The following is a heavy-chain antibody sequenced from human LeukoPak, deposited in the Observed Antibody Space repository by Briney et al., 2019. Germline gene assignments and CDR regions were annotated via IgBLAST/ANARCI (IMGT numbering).Heavy chain of an antibody. CDR3: ARGRVAAAHDAFDI. D-gene: IGHD6-13*01. CDR1: GFTFSRYS. V-gene: IGHV3-48*04. Sequence: RTGGSLRLSCAASGFTFSRYSMNWVRQAPGKGLEWISYISSSSGTIYYADSVKGRFTISRDNAKNSLYLQMNSLRAEDTAVYYCARGRVAAAHDAFDIWGQGTMVTVSS. CDR2: ISSSSGTI. J-gene: IGHJ3*02.